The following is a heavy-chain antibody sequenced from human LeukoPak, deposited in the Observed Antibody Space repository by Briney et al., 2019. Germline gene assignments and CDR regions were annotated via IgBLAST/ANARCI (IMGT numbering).Heavy chain of an antibody. J-gene: IGHJ4*02. Sequence: KPGGSLRLSCAASGFTFSSYSMNWVRQAPGKGLEWVSSISSSSSYIYYADSVKGRFTISRDNAKNSLYLQMNSLRPEDTAVYYCARDRLSARPFGVVKPTDYWGQGTLVTVSS. CDR1: GFTFSSYS. D-gene: IGHD3-3*01. CDR3: ARDRLSARPFGVVKPTDY. CDR2: ISSSSSYI. V-gene: IGHV3-21*01.